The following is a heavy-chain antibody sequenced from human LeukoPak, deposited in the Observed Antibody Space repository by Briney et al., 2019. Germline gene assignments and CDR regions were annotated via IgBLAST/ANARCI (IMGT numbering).Heavy chain of an antibody. CDR1: GFTFSSYW. D-gene: IGHD2-15*01. Sequence: GGSLRPSCAASGFTFSSYWMHWVRQAPGKGLVWVSRIHSDGSSTSYADSVKGRFTISRDNAKNTLYLQMNSLRAEDTAVYYCARGAPVIVVVVAATPDYWGQGTLVTVSS. CDR2: IHSDGSST. V-gene: IGHV3-74*01. J-gene: IGHJ4*02. CDR3: ARGAPVIVVVVAATPDY.